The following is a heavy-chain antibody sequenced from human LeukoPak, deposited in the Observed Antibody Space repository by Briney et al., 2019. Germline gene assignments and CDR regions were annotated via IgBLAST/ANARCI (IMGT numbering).Heavy chain of an antibody. CDR3: AGETIMIFGVGLGYYDL. CDR2: MHSNGRT. J-gene: IGHJ2*01. V-gene: IGHV4-59*11. D-gene: IGHD3-3*01. Sequence: PSETLSLTCTVSGGSMSSHYWSWIRQAPGKGLEWLGNMHSNGRTNYKSSLQSRVTISLDTSRNQFSLKMTSVTAADTAVYFCAGETIMIFGVGLGYYDLWGRGTLVTVSS. CDR1: GGSMSSHY.